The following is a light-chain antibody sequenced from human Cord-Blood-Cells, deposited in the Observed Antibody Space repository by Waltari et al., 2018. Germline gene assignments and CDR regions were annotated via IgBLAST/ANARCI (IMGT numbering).Light chain of an antibody. CDR2: YKSDSDK. V-gene: IGLV5-45*02. J-gene: IGLJ3*02. CDR3: MIWHSSAWV. CDR1: SGINVGTYR. Sequence: QAVLTQPSSLSASPGASASLTCTLRSGINVGTYRIYWYQQKPGSPPQYHLRYKSDSDKQQGSEVPSRFSGSKGASSSAGILLISGLQSEDGAGYYCMIWHSSAWVFGGGTKLTVL.